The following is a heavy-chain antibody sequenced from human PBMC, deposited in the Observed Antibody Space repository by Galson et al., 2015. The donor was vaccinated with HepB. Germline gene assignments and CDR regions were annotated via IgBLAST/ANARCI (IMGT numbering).Heavy chain of an antibody. D-gene: IGHD3-3*01. J-gene: IGHJ4*02. CDR2: ISYDGSNK. Sequence: SLKLSCAASGFTFSSYAMHWVRQAPGKGLEWVAVISYDGSNKYYADSVKGRFTISRDNSKNTLYLQMNSLGAEDTAVYYCARGLYDFWSGYYPAATTFDYWGQGTLVIVSS. CDR1: GFTFSSYA. V-gene: IGHV3-30-3*01. CDR3: ARGLYDFWSGYYPAATTFDY.